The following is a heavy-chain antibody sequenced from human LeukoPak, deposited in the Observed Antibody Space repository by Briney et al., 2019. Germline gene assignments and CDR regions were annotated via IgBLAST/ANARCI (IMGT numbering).Heavy chain of an antibody. CDR2: IGTAGDT. CDR3: ARARDYGGNSVFDY. D-gene: IGHD4-23*01. Sequence: GGSLRLSCAASGFTFSSYDMHWVRQATGKGLEWVSAIGTAGDTYYPGSVKGRFTISRENAKNSLYLQMNNLRAGDTAVYYCARARDYGGNSVFDYWGQGTLVTVSS. J-gene: IGHJ4*02. CDR1: GFTFSSYD. V-gene: IGHV3-13*01.